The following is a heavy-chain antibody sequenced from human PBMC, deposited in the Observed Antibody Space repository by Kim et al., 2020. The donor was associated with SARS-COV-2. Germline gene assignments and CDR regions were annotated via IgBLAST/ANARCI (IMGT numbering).Heavy chain of an antibody. CDR2: IKRKTDGGTP. V-gene: IGHV3-15*01. Sequence: GGSLRLSCAASGFTFSNAWMSWVRQAPGKGLEWVGRIKRKTDGGTPDYAAPVKGRFTISRDDSKNTLYLQMNSLKTEDTAVYYCTTERVGYYYDSSGYAYWGQGTLVTVSS. D-gene: IGHD3-22*01. CDR1: GFTFSNAW. CDR3: TTERVGYYYDSSGYAY. J-gene: IGHJ4*02.